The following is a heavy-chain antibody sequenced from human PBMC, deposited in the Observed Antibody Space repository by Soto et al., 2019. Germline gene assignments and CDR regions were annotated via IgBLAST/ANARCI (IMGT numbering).Heavy chain of an antibody. Sequence: SETLSLTCTVSXGSISSYFWSWIRQPPGKGLEWIGYIYYTGSTNYNPSLKSRVTISVDTSKNQFSLKLRSVAAADTAVYFCARYGYFSWDVWGRGTTVTVSS. V-gene: IGHV4-59*08. CDR2: IYYTGST. CDR3: ARYGYFSWDV. J-gene: IGHJ6*04. CDR1: XGSISSYF. D-gene: IGHD5-12*01.